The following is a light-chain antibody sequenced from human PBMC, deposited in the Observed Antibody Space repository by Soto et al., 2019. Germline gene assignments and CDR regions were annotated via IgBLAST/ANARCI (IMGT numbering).Light chain of an antibody. J-gene: IGKJ1*01. Sequence: DIQMTQSPSSLSASVGDSVTITCRASQGINNYLAWYQQKPGKVPVLLIYSASTLKSGVPSRFSGRGAGTDFTLTISSLQPEDFATEHCQKYDRAPRTFGQGTKVDIK. CDR3: QKYDRAPRT. CDR1: QGINNY. CDR2: SAS. V-gene: IGKV1-27*01.